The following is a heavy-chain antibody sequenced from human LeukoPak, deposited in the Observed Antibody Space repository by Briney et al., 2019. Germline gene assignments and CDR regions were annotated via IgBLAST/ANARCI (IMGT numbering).Heavy chain of an antibody. CDR3: ARRNDYYGLDV. D-gene: IGHD2-8*01. Sequence: GESLKISCKGSGYSFSSYWIGWVRQMPGKGLEWMGIIFPGDSDTRYSPSFQGHVTISADKSISTAYMQWNSLKASDTAMYSCARRNDYYGLDVWGQGTTVTVSS. CDR1: GYSFSSYW. J-gene: IGHJ6*02. CDR2: IFPGDSDT. V-gene: IGHV5-51*01.